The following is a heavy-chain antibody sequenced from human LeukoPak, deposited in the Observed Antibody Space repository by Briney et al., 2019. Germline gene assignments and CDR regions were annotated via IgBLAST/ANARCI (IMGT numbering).Heavy chain of an antibody. D-gene: IGHD3-16*02. CDR2: IKQDGSEE. J-gene: IGHJ4*02. Sequence: GGSLRLSCATSGFTFSDYWMSWVRQAPGKGLEWVANIKQDGSEEYYVDSVKGRFTISRDNAKNSLYLQMNSLRAEDTAVYYCARDSSPGYYDYVWGTYPRYWGQGTLVTVSS. CDR1: GFTFSDYW. CDR3: ARDSSPGYYDYVWGTYPRY. V-gene: IGHV3-7*05.